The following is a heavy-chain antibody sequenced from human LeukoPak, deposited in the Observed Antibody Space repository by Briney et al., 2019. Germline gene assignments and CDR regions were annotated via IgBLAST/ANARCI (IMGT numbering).Heavy chain of an antibody. CDR1: GYSFPSYW. J-gene: IGHJ6*03. V-gene: IGHV5-51*01. CDR3: ARHRVYGSGSYYPLYYYYYYMDV. D-gene: IGHD3-10*01. CDR2: IYPGDSDT. Sequence: GESLKISCQASGYSFPSYWIGWVRQMSGKGLEWVGVIYPGDSDTRYSPSFQGQVTISADKSISTAYLQWSSLKASDTAMYYCARHRVYGSGSYYPLYYYYYYMDVWGKGTTVTVSS.